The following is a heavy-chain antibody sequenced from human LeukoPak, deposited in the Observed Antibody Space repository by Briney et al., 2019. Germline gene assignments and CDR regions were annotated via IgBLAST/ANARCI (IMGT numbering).Heavy chain of an antibody. V-gene: IGHV3-30-3*01. CDR3: ARGGYSYGFVDY. J-gene: IGHJ4*02. D-gene: IGHD5-18*01. Sequence: GGSLRLSCAASGFTFSSYAMHWVRQAPGKGLEWVAVISYDGSNKYYADSVKGRFTISRDNSKNTLYLQMNSLRAEDTAVYYCARGGYSYGFVDYWGQGTLVTVSS. CDR2: ISYDGSNK. CDR1: GFTFSSYA.